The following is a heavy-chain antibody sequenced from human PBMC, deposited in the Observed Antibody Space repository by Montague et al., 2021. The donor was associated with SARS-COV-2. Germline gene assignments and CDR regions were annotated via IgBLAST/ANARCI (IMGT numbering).Heavy chain of an antibody. V-gene: IGHV4-39*01. D-gene: IGHD2-2*01. CDR2: VFYRGNT. Sequence: SETLSLTCTVSGGSIGTGYYFWSWIRQSPGKGLEWLGTVFYRGNTYYNPSLKSRVTISVDTSTNQFSLKLTSVTVAETAIYICARRNYCSSSSCYNGGFDNWGQGAVVTVSS. CDR3: ARRNYCSSSSCYNGGFDN. J-gene: IGHJ3*02. CDR1: GGSIGTGYYF.